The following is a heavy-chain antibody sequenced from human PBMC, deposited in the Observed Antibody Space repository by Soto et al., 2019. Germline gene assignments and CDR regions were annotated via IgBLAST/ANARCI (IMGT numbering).Heavy chain of an antibody. D-gene: IGHD6-19*01. CDR2: IYHSGST. J-gene: IGHJ5*02. CDR1: GGSISSSNW. V-gene: IGHV4-4*02. Sequence: SETLSLTCAASGGSISSSNWWSWVRQPPGKGLEWIGEIYHSGSTNYNPSLKSRVTISVDKSKNQFSLKLSPVTAADTAVYYCARVGLRAVGSWFDPWGQGTLVTVSS. CDR3: ARVGLRAVGSWFDP.